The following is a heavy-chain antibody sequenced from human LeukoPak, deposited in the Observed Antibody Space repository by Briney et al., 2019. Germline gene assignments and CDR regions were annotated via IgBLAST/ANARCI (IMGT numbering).Heavy chain of an antibody. CDR3: ARDLELSAVYYLDS. J-gene: IGHJ4*02. V-gene: IGHV3-30*04. D-gene: IGHD3-3*01. CDR1: GFTFSIFP. CDR2: ISSGSEK. Sequence: PGGSLRLSCEASGFTFSIFPMHWVRQAPGKGLEWVALISSGSEKYYADSVKGRFTISRDNSKNMLYLQMNSLRADDTAVYYCARDLELSAVYYLDSWGQGTLVIVSS.